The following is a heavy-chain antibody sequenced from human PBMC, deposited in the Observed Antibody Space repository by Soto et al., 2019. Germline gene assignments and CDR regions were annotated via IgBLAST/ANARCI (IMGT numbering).Heavy chain of an antibody. D-gene: IGHD3-9*01. CDR2: IYYSGST. V-gene: IGHV4-39*01. CDR3: ARCDDILTGSCGY. J-gene: IGHJ4*02. Sequence: SETLSLTCTVSGGSISSSSYYWGWIRQPPGKGLEWIGSIYYSGSTYYNPSLKSRVTISVDTSKNQFSLKLSSVTAADTAVYYCARCDDILTGSCGYWGQGTLVTVSS. CDR1: GGSISSSSYY.